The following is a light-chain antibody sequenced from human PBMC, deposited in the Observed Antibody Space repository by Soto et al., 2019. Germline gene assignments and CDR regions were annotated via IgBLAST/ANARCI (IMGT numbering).Light chain of an antibody. Sequence: EIVMTQSPATLSVSPGERATLSCRASQSVNSNLAWYRQKPGQAPRLLISDASTRATGVPARFSGSGFGTEFTLTISSLQSEESGIYYCQQYNFWPPLTFGGGTKVEIK. CDR1: QSVNSN. CDR2: DAS. V-gene: IGKV3-15*01. CDR3: QQYNFWPPLT. J-gene: IGKJ4*01.